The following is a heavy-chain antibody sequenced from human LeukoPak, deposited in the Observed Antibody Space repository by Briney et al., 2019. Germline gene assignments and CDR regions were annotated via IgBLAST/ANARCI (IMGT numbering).Heavy chain of an antibody. CDR2: MNPNSGNT. J-gene: IGHJ4*02. CDR3: ARALYYYDSSGYYYVSFDY. V-gene: IGHV1-8*01. Sequence: GASVKVSCKASGYTFTSYDINWVRQATGRGLEWMGWMNPNSGNTGYAQKFQGRVTMTRNTSISTAYMELSSLRSEDTAVYYCARALYYYDSSGYYYVSFDYWGQGTLVTVSS. D-gene: IGHD3-22*01. CDR1: GYTFTSYD.